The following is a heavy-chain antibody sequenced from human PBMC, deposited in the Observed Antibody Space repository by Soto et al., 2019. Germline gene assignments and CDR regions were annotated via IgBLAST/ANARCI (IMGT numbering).Heavy chain of an antibody. J-gene: IGHJ6*03. CDR3: AKGTHSYGHTYYYYYYMDV. D-gene: IGHD5-18*01. CDR1: GFTFSSYA. CDR2: ISGSGGST. V-gene: IGHV3-23*01. Sequence: GGSLRLSCAASGFTFSSYAMSWVRQAPGKGLEWVSAISGSGGSTYYADSVKGRFTISRDNSKNTLYLQMNSLRAEDTAVYYCAKGTHSYGHTYYYYYYMDVWGKGTTVTVSS.